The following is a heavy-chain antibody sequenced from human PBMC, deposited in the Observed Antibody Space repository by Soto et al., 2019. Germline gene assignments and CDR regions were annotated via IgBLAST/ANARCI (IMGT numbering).Heavy chain of an antibody. D-gene: IGHD6-19*01. Sequence: ASVKVSCKASGYTFTGYYMHWVRQAPGQWLEWMGWINPNSGGTNYAQKFQGWVTMTRDTSISTAYMELSRLRSDDTAVYYCAREGSRAVAGTSDFDYWGQGTLVTVSS. CDR3: AREGSRAVAGTSDFDY. CDR1: GYTFTGYY. V-gene: IGHV1-2*04. CDR2: INPNSGGT. J-gene: IGHJ4*02.